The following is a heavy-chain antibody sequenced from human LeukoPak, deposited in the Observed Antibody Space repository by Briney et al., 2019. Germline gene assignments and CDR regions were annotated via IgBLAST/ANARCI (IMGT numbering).Heavy chain of an antibody. Sequence: GRSLRLSCAASGFTFSSYAMHWVRQAPGKGLEWVAVISYDGSNKYYADSVKGRFTISRDNSKNTLYLQMNSLRAEDTAVYYCAGGLIAAAGICFDYWGQGTLVTVSS. CDR1: GFTFSSYA. J-gene: IGHJ4*02. CDR3: AGGLIAAAGICFDY. V-gene: IGHV3-30-3*01. CDR2: ISYDGSNK. D-gene: IGHD6-13*01.